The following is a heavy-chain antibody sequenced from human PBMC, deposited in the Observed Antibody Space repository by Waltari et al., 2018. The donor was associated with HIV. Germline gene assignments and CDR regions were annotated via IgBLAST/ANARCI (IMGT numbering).Heavy chain of an antibody. J-gene: IGHJ3*02. CDR2: IYPGDSDT. CDR1: GNSFSSHW. CDR3: ARRQGDYRTAFNI. D-gene: IGHD4-17*01. V-gene: IGHV5-51*01. Sequence: QLVQSGGEMKKDGESLRISCKASGNSFSSHWIGWVSQLPGKGLEWMGIIYPGDSDTIYSPSFQGQVTSSVDKSITTAYLQWSSLKASDTAIYYCARRQGDYRTAFNIWGQGTMVTVSP.